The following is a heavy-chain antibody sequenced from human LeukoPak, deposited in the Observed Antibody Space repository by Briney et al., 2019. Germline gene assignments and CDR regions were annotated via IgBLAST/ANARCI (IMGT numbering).Heavy chain of an antibody. CDR1: GYTFTIYY. CDR2: INPSGGST. J-gene: IGHJ4*02. CDR3: ARVGGYNIGYYFDY. Sequence: ASVTVSFTASGYTFTIYYMHWVRQAPGQGLEWMGIINPSGGSTSYAQKFQGRVTMTRDTSTSTVYMELSSLRSEDTAVYYCARVGGYNIGYYFDYWGQGTLVTVSS. V-gene: IGHV1-46*01. D-gene: IGHD5-24*01.